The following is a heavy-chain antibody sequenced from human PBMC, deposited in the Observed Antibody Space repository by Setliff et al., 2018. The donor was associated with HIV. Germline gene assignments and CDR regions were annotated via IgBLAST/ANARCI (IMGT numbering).Heavy chain of an antibody. Sequence: ASVKVSCKASGYTFTGYYMHWVRQAHGQGLEWMGRIYPNSGGTNSAQKFQGRVTMTRDTSVSTAYMELNRLRSDDTAVYYCARGIKLVGGVIVGSMDVWGKGTTVTVSS. CDR3: ARGIKLVGGVIVGSMDV. D-gene: IGHD3-16*02. CDR1: GYTFTGYY. J-gene: IGHJ6*03. V-gene: IGHV1-2*06. CDR2: IYPNSGGT.